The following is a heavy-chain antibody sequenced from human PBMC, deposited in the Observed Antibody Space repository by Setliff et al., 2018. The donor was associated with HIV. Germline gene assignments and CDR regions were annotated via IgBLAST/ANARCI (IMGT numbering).Heavy chain of an antibody. D-gene: IGHD6-13*01. V-gene: IGHV3-74*01. J-gene: IGHJ4*02. CDR3: TKDYHVAATDY. CDR2: IKGDGSGA. Sequence: GGSLRLSCTASGFTFRDYWMHWVRQAPGKGLEWVSRIKGDGSGATYVDSVKGRFSISRDNTKNTLYLQMNSLRPEDTALYYCTKDYHVAATDYWGQGTQVTVSS. CDR1: GFTFRDYW.